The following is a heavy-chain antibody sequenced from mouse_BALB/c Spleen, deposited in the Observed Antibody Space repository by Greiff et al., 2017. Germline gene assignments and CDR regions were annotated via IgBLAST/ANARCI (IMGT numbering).Heavy chain of an antibody. Sequence: EVQLHQSGAELVRSGASVKLSCTASGFNIKDYYMHWVKQRPEQGLEWIGWIDPENGDTEYAPKFPGKDTMNADTSSNTAYLQRSSLTSEDTAVYDCKSAYYGKEDAMDDWGEGTSVTVSA. CDR3: KSAYYGKEDAMDD. CDR2: IDPENGDT. D-gene: IGHD2-10*01. CDR1: GFNIKDYY. J-gene: IGHJ4*01. V-gene: IGHV14-4*02.